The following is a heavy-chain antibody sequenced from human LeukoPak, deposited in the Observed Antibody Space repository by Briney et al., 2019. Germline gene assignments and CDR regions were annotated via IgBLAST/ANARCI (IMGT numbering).Heavy chain of an antibody. CDR1: GFTFSSYA. Sequence: GGSLRLSCAASGFTFSSYAMSWVRQAPGKGLEWVSAISGSGGSTYYADSVKGRFTISRDNSKNTMYLQMNSLRAEDTAGYYCAGGIAARGEVDYWGQGTLVTVSS. D-gene: IGHD6-6*01. V-gene: IGHV3-23*01. CDR3: AGGIAARGEVDY. CDR2: ISGSGGST. J-gene: IGHJ4*01.